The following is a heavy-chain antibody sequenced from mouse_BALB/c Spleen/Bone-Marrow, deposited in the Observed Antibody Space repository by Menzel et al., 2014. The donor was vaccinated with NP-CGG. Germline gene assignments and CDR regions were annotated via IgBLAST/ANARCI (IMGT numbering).Heavy chain of an antibody. CDR1: GYSFTGYY. D-gene: IGHD4-1*01. CDR3: ARGLNWDGYFDY. J-gene: IGHJ2*01. V-gene: IGHV1-31*01. Sequence: EVQLVESGPELVKPGASVKISCKASGYSFTGYYMHWVKQSHVKSLEWIGRINPYNGATTYNQIFKNKASLTVDKSSSTAYMELHSLTSEDSGVHYCARGLNWDGYFDYWGQGTTLTVSS. CDR2: INPYNGAT.